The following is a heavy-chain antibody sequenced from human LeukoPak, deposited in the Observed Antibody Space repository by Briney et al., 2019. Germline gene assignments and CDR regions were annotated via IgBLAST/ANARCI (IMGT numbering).Heavy chain of an antibody. CDR2: IYYSGST. D-gene: IGHD2-2*02. CDR3: ARFEIYQDSTFHYLDY. CDR1: GGSISNYY. V-gene: IGHV4-59*12. Sequence: PAETLSLTCTVSGGSISNYYWSWLRQPPGKGLEWMGYIYYSGSTNYNPSLKSRVTISVDTSKNQFSLKLSSVTAADTAVYYCARFEIYQDSTFHYLDYWGQGALVTVSS. J-gene: IGHJ4*02.